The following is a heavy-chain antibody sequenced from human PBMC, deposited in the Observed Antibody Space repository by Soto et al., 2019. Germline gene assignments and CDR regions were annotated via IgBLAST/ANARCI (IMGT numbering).Heavy chain of an antibody. V-gene: IGHV4-59*08. CDR1: GGSINVYY. CDR2: IYNSGST. CDR3: ARHNYGSGSTYFDY. D-gene: IGHD3-10*01. J-gene: IGHJ4*02. Sequence: SETLSLTCTVSGGSINVYYWSWIRQPPGKGLEWIGYIYNSGSTNYNPSLKSRVTISVDTSKNQFSLKLNSMTAADTAVYYCARHNYGSGSTYFDYWGQGTLVTVSS.